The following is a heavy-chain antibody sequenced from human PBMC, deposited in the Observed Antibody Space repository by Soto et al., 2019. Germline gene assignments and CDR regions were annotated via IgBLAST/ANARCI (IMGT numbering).Heavy chain of an antibody. J-gene: IGHJ4*02. Sequence: QVQLVQSGAEVKKPGSSVKVSCKASGGTFSSYTISWVRQAPGQGLEWMGRIIPILGIANYAQKFQGRVTITADKSTSTAYMELSSLRSEDTAVYYCARDTLLSVYSSGWGFDYWGQGTLVTVSS. CDR2: IIPILGIA. CDR1: GGTFSSYT. CDR3: ARDTLLSVYSSGWGFDY. D-gene: IGHD6-19*01. V-gene: IGHV1-69*08.